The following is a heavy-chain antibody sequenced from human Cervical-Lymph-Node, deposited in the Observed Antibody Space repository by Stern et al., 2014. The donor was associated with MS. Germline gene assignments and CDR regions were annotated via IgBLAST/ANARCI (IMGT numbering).Heavy chain of an antibody. D-gene: IGHD4-17*01. Sequence: QVQLVQSGGGVVQPGRSLRLSCAASGFTFSTYGMNWVRQAPGQGLEWVAVIGNDGSNQQYVDSVKGRFTISRDNSKNMLYLQMNSLRVDDTAVYYCAKLSVTTDFDHWGQGTLVSVSS. CDR3: AKLSVTTDFDH. V-gene: IGHV3-30*18. CDR2: IGNDGSNQ. J-gene: IGHJ4*02. CDR1: GFTFSTYG.